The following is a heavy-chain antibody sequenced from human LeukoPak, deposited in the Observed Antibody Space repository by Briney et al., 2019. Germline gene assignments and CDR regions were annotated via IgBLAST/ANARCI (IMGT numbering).Heavy chain of an antibody. Sequence: GGSLRLSCSASGFTFSSYAMSWVRQAPGKGLEWVSAISGSGGSTYYADSVKGRFTISRDNSKNTLYLQMNSLRAEDTAVYYCAKDRIGLYYFDYWGQGTLVTVSS. J-gene: IGHJ4*02. CDR2: ISGSGGST. CDR3: AKDRIGLYYFDY. D-gene: IGHD2-15*01. CDR1: GFTFSSYA. V-gene: IGHV3-23*01.